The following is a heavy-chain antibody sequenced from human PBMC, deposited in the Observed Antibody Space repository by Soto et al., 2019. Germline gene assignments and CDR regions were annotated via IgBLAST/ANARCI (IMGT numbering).Heavy chain of an antibody. D-gene: IGHD5-12*01. V-gene: IGHV4-39*01. Sequence: QLQLQESGPGLVKPSETLSLTCTVSGGSISSRSYYWGWIRQPPGKGLEWIGSIYYSGSTYYNPSLKSRVPISVDTSKNQFSLKLSSVTAADTAVYYCARALGKYSGYDIYFDYWGQGTLVTVSS. J-gene: IGHJ4*02. CDR2: IYYSGST. CDR1: GGSISSRSYY. CDR3: ARALGKYSGYDIYFDY.